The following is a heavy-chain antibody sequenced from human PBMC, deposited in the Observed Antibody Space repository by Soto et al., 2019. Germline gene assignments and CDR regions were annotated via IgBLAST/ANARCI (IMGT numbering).Heavy chain of an antibody. J-gene: IGHJ4*02. CDR2: IIPIFGTA. CDR3: ARDRGSSSPFDY. CDR1: GGTFSSYA. V-gene: IGHV1-69*13. D-gene: IGHD6-6*01. Sequence: AASVKVSCKASGGTFSSYAISWVRQAPGQGLEWMGGIIPIFGTANYAQKFQGRVTITADESTSTAYMELSSLRSEDTAVYYCARDRGSSSPFDYWGQGTLVTVSS.